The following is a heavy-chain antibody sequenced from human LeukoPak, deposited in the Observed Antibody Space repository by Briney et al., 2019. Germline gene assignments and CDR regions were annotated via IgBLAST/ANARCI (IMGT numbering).Heavy chain of an antibody. Sequence: GGSLRLSCAASGFTFTSYSMDWVRQAPGKGLEWVSSISSSSSYIYYADSVKGRFTISRDNAKNSLYLQMNSLRAEDTAVYYCAGYDFWIGYFDYWGQGTLVTVSS. CDR3: AGYDFWIGYFDY. CDR1: GFTFTSYS. J-gene: IGHJ4*02. CDR2: ISSSSSYI. V-gene: IGHV3-21*01. D-gene: IGHD3-3*01.